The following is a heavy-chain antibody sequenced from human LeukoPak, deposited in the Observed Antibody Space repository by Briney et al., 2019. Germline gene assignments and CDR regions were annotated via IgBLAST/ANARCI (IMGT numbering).Heavy chain of an antibody. CDR3: ARADYGGNYTY. J-gene: IGHJ4*02. Sequence: ASVKVSCKTSGGTFRSTAFNWVRQAPGQGPEWMGGVVPLFVTPTYALKFRGRVTITADASMSTVYMEVSSLRYEDTATYYCARADYGGNYTYWGQGTLVTVSS. CDR2: VVPLFVTP. D-gene: IGHD4-23*01. CDR1: GGTFRSTA. V-gene: IGHV1-69*13.